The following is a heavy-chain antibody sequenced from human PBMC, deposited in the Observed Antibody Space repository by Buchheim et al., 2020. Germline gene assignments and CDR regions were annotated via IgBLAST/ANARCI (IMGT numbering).Heavy chain of an antibody. CDR1: GFTFSSYS. CDR3: ARAFSKLLWFGELTPFYYYYGMDV. CDR2: ISSSSYI. J-gene: IGHJ6*02. V-gene: IGHV3-21*01. Sequence: EVQLVESGGGLVKPGGSLRLSCAASGFTFSSYSMNWVRQAPGKGLEWVSSISSSSYIYYADSVKGRFTISRDNAKNSLYLQMNSLRAEDTAVYYCARAFSKLLWFGELTPFYYYYGMDVWGQGTT. D-gene: IGHD3-10*01.